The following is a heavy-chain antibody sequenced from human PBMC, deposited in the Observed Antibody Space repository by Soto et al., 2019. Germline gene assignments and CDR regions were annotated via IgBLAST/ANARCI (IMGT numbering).Heavy chain of an antibody. J-gene: IGHJ5*02. V-gene: IGHV3-7*01. Sequence: PGGSLRLSCTASGFTFSDSWMTWVRQAPGKGLEWVARIKPDESEKKYADSVKGRFSIPRDNAKNSMYLQMDSLRGEDTAVYYCVRGGSNYASWGQGTLVTVSS. CDR1: GFTFSDSW. D-gene: IGHD4-4*01. CDR3: VRGGSNYAS. CDR2: IKPDESEK.